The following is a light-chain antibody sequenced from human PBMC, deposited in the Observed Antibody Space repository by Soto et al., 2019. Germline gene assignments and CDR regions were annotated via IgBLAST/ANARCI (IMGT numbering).Light chain of an antibody. CDR2: GAS. V-gene: IGKV3-15*01. CDR3: QQYYNWLGT. J-gene: IGKJ1*01. Sequence: EIVMTQSPATLSVSPGERATLSCRASQTVSSNLAWYQQKPGQAPRLIIHGASTRATGTPARFSGSGSGTEFTLTISSLQSEDFAVYYCQQYYNWLGTFGQGTKVEIK. CDR1: QTVSSN.